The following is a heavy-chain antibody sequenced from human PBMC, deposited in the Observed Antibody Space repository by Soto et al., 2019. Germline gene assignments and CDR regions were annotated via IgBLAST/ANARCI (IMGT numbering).Heavy chain of an antibody. J-gene: IGHJ4*02. CDR2: IGNDPSYL. CDR3: ARDQGLLRSGYSEY. CDR1: GFSFSRHR. Sequence: EVQLVESGGGLVKPGGSLRLSCEASGFSFSRHRMNWVRQAPGKGMEWVSSIGNDPSYLYYAGSVKGRCTISRENAKNSLYLQMNSLRVEDTDVYYCARDQGLLRSGYSEYWGQGTTVIVSS. D-gene: IGHD5-12*01. V-gene: IGHV3-21*06.